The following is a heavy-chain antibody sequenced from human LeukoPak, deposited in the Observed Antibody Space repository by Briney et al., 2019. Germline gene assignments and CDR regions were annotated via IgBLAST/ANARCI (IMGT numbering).Heavy chain of an antibody. D-gene: IGHD4-17*01. V-gene: IGHV4-59*08. CDR3: ARHTTYGGNSAFDH. Sequence: SETLSLTCIVSGGSISSFYWSWIRQPPGKGLEWIGFIYYTGTTNYNPSLKSRVTISVDTTKNQLSLRLSSVTAADTAVYYCARHTTYGGNSAFDHWGQGTLDTVSS. J-gene: IGHJ4*02. CDR2: IYYTGTT. CDR1: GGSISSFY.